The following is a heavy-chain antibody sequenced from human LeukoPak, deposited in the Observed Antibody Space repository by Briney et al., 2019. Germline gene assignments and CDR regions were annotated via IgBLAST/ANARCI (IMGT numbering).Heavy chain of an antibody. J-gene: IGHJ4*02. V-gene: IGHV4-39*07. D-gene: IGHD3-3*01. Sequence: PSETLSLTCTVSGASISSTSHYWGWIRQPPGKGLEWVGSIYYTGSTYQNPSLKSRVTMSLDMSKNQFSLELSSVTAADTAVYHCARSWGYDFWSGNLLDYWGQGILVTVSS. CDR2: IYYTGST. CDR3: ARSWGYDFWSGNLLDY. CDR1: GASISSTSHY.